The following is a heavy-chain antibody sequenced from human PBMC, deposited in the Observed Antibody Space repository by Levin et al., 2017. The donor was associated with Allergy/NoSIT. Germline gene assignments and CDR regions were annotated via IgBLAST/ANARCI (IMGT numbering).Heavy chain of an antibody. V-gene: IGHV3-23*01. J-gene: IGHJ4*02. CDR2: ISGSGGST. CDR3: ARDSPFMTL. Sequence: GGSLRLSCAASGFTFSSYAMSWVRQAPGKGLEWVSAISGSGGSTYYADSVKGRFTISRDNSRNTLFLQMDSLRAEDTAVYYCARDSPFMTLWGQGTLVTVAS. CDR1: GFTFSSYA. D-gene: IGHD3-16*01.